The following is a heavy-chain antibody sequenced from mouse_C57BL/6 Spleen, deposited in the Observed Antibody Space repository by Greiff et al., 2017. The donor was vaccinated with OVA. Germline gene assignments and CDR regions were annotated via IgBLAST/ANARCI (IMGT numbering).Heavy chain of an antibody. V-gene: IGHV1-61*01. J-gene: IGHJ2*01. D-gene: IGHD1-1*01. CDR2: IYPSDSET. Sequence: QVQLQQPGAELVRPGSSVKLSCKASGYTFTSYWMDWVKQRPGQGLEWIGNIYPSDSETHYNQKFKDKATLTVDKSSSTAYMQLSSLTSEDSAFYYCARGITTVFDYWGQGTTLTVSS. CDR1: GYTFTSYW. CDR3: ARGITTVFDY.